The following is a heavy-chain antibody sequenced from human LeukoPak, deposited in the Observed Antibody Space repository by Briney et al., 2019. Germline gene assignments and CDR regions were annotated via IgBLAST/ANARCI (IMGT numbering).Heavy chain of an antibody. J-gene: IGHJ4*02. CDR1: GFTFSSYE. V-gene: IGHV3-48*03. Sequence: GGSLRLSCAASGFTFSSYEMNWVRQAPGKGLEWVSYISSSGSTIYYADSVRGRFTISRDNAKNSLYLQMNSLRAEDTAVYYCARALFVEDYDVDHWGPGTLVTVSS. CDR2: ISSSGSTI. D-gene: IGHD4-17*01. CDR3: ARALFVEDYDVDH.